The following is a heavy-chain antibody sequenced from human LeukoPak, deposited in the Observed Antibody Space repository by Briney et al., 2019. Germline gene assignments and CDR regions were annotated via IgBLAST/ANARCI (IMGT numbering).Heavy chain of an antibody. Sequence: SQTLSLTCTVSGGSISSGSYYWSWIRQPAGKGLEYIGRIYYSGSTNYNPSLKSRVTISVDTSKNQFSLKLSSVTAADTAVYYCAGAYGSAYMDVWGKGTTVTISS. V-gene: IGHV4-61*02. CDR3: AGAYGSAYMDV. J-gene: IGHJ6*03. D-gene: IGHD3-10*01. CDR2: IYYSGST. CDR1: GGSISSGSYY.